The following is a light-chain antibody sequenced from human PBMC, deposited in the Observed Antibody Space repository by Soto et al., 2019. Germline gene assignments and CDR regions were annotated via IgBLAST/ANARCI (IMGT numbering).Light chain of an antibody. CDR2: DAS. CDR3: QQYGSSPIT. V-gene: IGKV3D-20*01. CDR1: QSVSSSY. J-gene: IGKJ5*01. Sequence: VILTQSPATLSFSPGEIATLSCGSSQSVSSSYVAWYQHRPGLAPRLLIHDASSRATGIPDRFSGTKSGTDFTLTIRRLEPEDAAVYYCQQYGSSPITFGQGTRLEIK.